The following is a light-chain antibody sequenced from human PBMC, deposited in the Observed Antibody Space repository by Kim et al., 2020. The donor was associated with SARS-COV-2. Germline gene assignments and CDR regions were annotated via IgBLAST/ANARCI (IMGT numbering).Light chain of an antibody. CDR3: QVWDSNTDHVV. CDR2: YDG. CDR1: KIGGKT. V-gene: IGLV3-21*04. Sequence: AQGKKARINGGGKKIGGKTVNWYQQKPGQAPVLVIRYDGDRPSGIPERFSGSNYGNTATLTISRVEVGDEADYSCQVWDSNTDHVVFGGGTQLTVL. J-gene: IGLJ3*02.